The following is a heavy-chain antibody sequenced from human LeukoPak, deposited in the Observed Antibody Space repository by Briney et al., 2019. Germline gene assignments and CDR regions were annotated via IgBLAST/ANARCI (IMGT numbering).Heavy chain of an antibody. Sequence: PSETLSLTCTVSGGSTSSYYWNWIRQPPGKGLEWIGYIYYSGSTTYNPSLKSRVTISIDTSKKQFSLQLTAVTAADTATYYCARGFGEWEHLYSWGQGTLVTVSS. V-gene: IGHV4-59*01. CDR3: ARGFGEWEHLYS. D-gene: IGHD1-26*01. CDR2: IYYSGST. CDR1: GGSTSSYY. J-gene: IGHJ4*02.